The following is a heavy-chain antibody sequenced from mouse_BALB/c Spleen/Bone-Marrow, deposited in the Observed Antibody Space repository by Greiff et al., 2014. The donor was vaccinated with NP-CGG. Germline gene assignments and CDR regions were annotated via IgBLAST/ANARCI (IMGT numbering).Heavy chain of an antibody. D-gene: IGHD2-3*01. J-gene: IGHJ4*01. CDR1: GYTFTSYW. CDR3: ARALGDGYYYAMDY. CDR2: IDPSDSET. V-gene: IGHV1-69*02. Sequence: VQVVESGAELVKPGAPVRLSCKASGYTFTSYWMNWVKQRPGRGLEWIGRIDPSDSETHYHQTFKDKATLTVDKSSSTAYIQLSSLTSEDSAVYYCARALGDGYYYAMDYWGQGTSVTVSS.